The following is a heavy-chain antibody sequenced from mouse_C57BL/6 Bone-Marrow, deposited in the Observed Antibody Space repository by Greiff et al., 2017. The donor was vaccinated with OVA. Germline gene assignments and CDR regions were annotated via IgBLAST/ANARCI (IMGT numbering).Heavy chain of an antibody. CDR1: GFSFNTYA. V-gene: IGHV10-1*01. CDR2: IRSKSNNYAT. D-gene: IGHD2-10*02. CDR3: VRQRYGNPFAY. Sequence: EVQLQESGGGLVQPKGSLKLSCAASGFSFNTYAMNWVRQAPGKGLEWVARIRSKSNNYATYYADSVKDRFTISRDDSESMLYLQMNNLKTEDTAMYYCVRQRYGNPFAYWGQGTLVTVSA. J-gene: IGHJ3*01.